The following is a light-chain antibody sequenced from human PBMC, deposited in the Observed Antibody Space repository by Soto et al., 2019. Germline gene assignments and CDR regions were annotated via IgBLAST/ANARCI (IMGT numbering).Light chain of an antibody. CDR1: QSVSSK. Sequence: EIVMTQSPATLSVSPGERVTLSCRASQSVSSKLAWYQQKPGQAPRVLIYGASTRATGIPARFSGSGSGTDFTLTISSLQSEDSAVYYCQHYNDWPPTWTFGQGTRVEIK. CDR2: GAS. J-gene: IGKJ1*01. V-gene: IGKV3-15*01. CDR3: QHYNDWPPTWT.